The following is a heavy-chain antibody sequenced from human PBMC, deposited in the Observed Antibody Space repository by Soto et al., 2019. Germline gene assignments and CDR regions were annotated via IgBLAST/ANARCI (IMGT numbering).Heavy chain of an antibody. D-gene: IGHD2-21*01. V-gene: IGHV3-53*02. Sequence: ELQLVETGGGLIQTGGSPRLSCAASGFSISSNYIAWVRQPPGKGLEWVSTTFSGGNTEYAASVKGRCSISRDNYKNTLYLQMDNLRVEDTAVYYCARKPPSAIQGWAFGMDVWGQGTTVSVSS. CDR2: TFSGGNT. CDR3: ARKPPSAIQGWAFGMDV. CDR1: GFSISSNY. J-gene: IGHJ6*02.